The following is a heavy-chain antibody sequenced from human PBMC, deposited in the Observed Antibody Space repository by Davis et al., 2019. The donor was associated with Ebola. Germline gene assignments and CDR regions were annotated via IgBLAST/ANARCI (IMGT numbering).Heavy chain of an antibody. Sequence: GESLKISCAASGFTFSDYYMSWVRQAPGKGLEWVSSISSTSSTISYADSVKGRFTISRDNAKNSLYLHMSSLRDEDTAIYYCVRVRGSGWYKDYWGQGIQVTVSS. CDR2: ISSTSSTI. CDR1: GFTFSDYY. CDR3: VRVRGSGWYKDY. V-gene: IGHV3-69-1*01. J-gene: IGHJ4*02. D-gene: IGHD6-19*01.